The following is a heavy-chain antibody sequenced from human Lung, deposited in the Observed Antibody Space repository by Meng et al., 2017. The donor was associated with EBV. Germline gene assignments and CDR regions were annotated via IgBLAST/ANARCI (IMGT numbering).Heavy chain of an antibody. V-gene: IGHV4-34*01. CDR1: GGSFSGSFSGYY. Sequence: QEVGRGLFKPSGALSLTCAVYGGSFSGSFSGYYWSWIRQAPGKGLEWIGQINYSGITNYNPSLKSRVTISVDTSKNQFSLSLNSVTAADTAVYYCARGGTSSAPFDYWGQGALVTVSS. CDR3: ARGGTSSAPFDY. CDR2: INYSGIT. D-gene: IGHD2-2*01. J-gene: IGHJ4*02.